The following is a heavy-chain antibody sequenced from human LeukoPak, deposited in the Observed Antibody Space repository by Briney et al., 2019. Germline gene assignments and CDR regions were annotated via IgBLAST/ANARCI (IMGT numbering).Heavy chain of an antibody. CDR2: IYYSGST. D-gene: IGHD3-10*01. CDR3: AREKEDYGSGSFDY. V-gene: IGHV4-31*03. CDR1: GVSISSGGYY. J-gene: IGHJ4*02. Sequence: SQTLSLTGTVSGVSISSGGYYWSWIRQHPGKGLEWIGYIYYSGSTYYNPSLKSRVTISVDTSKNQFSLKLSSVTAADTAVYYCAREKEDYGSGSFDYWGQGTLVTVSS.